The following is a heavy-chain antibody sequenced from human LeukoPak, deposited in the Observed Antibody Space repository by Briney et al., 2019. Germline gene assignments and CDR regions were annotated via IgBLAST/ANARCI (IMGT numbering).Heavy chain of an antibody. CDR1: GLTFSSYA. V-gene: IGHV3-23*01. CDR2: ISGSGGST. CDR3: AKDSTYCYDSSGYYHNWFDP. D-gene: IGHD3-22*01. Sequence: QTGGSLRLSCAASGLTFSSYAMSWVRQAPGKGLEWVSAISGSGGSTYYADSVKGRFTISRDNSKNTLYLQMNSLRAEDTAVYYCAKDSTYCYDSSGYYHNWFDPWGQGTLVTVS. J-gene: IGHJ5*02.